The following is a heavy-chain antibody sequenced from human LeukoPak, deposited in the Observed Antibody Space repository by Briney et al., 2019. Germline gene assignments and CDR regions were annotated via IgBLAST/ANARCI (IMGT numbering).Heavy chain of an antibody. V-gene: IGHV3-64D*06. Sequence: GGSLRLSCAASGFIFNTYAMHWVRQAPGKGLQYDASLGISGISTYYAESVQGRFTISRDNSKNTLYLQMSSVRAEDTAVYYCVKGQEVVYAPTFDYWGQGTLVTVSS. CDR2: LGISGIST. D-gene: IGHD2-8*02. CDR1: GFIFNTYA. CDR3: VKGQEVVYAPTFDY. J-gene: IGHJ4*02.